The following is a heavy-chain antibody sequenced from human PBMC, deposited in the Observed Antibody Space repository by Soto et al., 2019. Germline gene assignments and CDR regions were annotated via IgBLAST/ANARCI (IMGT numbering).Heavy chain of an antibody. Sequence: QVQLQQWGAGLLKPSETLSLICAVYGGSFSGNYWSWIRQPPGKGLEWIGEFSDSGSTNYNPSLKSRVTISEDMSKSQFSLKLSSVTAADTAVYYCARGNFYYGLDVWGQWTTVTVSS. V-gene: IGHV4-34*01. J-gene: IGHJ6*02. CDR1: GGSFSGNY. CDR3: ARGNFYYGLDV. CDR2: FSDSGST.